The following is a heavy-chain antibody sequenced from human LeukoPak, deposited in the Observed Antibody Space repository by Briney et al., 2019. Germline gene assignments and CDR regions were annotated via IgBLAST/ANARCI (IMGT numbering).Heavy chain of an antibody. V-gene: IGHV3-48*01. Sequence: GGSLRLSCAASGFTFSSYSMNWVRQAPGKGLEWVSYISSGSSTIYYADSVKGRFTISRDNSKNTLYLQMNSLRAEDTAVYYCAKCYYDSSGYYLGYWGQGTLVTVSS. CDR3: AKCYYDSSGYYLGY. CDR2: ISSGSSTI. D-gene: IGHD3-22*01. CDR1: GFTFSSYS. J-gene: IGHJ4*02.